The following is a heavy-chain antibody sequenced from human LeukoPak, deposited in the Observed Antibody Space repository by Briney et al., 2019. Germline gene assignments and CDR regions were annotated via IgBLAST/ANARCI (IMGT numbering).Heavy chain of an antibody. Sequence: SQTLSLTCAISGDSVSSNSAAWNWIRQSPSRGLEWLGRTYYRSKWYNDYAVSVKSRITINPDTSKNQFSLQLNSVTPEDTAVYYCAGEAAAVFGYYYYYYMDVWGKGTTVTISS. D-gene: IGHD6-13*01. V-gene: IGHV6-1*01. CDR1: GDSVSSNSAA. CDR3: AGEAAAVFGYYYYYYMDV. J-gene: IGHJ6*03. CDR2: TYYRSKWYN.